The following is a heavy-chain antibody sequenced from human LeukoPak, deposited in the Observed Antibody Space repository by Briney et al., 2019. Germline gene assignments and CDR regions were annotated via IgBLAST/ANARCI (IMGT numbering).Heavy chain of an antibody. CDR3: ASLGGYTPLGDAFDI. CDR1: GFTFSSYG. Sequence: GGSLRLSCAASGFTFSSYGMHWVRQAPGKGLEWVAFIRYDGSNKYYADSVKGRFTISRDNSKNTLYLQMNSLRAEDTAVYYCASLGGYTPLGDAFDIWGQGTMVTVSS. V-gene: IGHV3-30*02. CDR2: IRYDGSNK. J-gene: IGHJ3*02. D-gene: IGHD5-24*01.